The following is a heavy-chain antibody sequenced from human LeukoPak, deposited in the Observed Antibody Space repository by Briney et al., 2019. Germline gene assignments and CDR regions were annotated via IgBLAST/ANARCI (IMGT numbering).Heavy chain of an antibody. CDR1: GGSFSGYY. CDR3: GRGLRAASLY. D-gene: IGHD2-15*01. J-gene: IGHJ4*02. V-gene: IGHV4-34*01. CDR2: INHSGST. Sequence: PSETLSLTCAVYGGSFSGYYWSWIRQPPGKGLEWIGEINHSGSTNYIPSLKSRVTISVDTSKNQFSLKLSSVTAADTAVYYCGRGLRAASLYWGQGTLVTVSS.